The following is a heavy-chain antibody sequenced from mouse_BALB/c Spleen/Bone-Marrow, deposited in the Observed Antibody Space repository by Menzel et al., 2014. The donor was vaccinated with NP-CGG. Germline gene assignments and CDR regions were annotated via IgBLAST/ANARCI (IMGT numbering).Heavy chain of an antibody. CDR3: TRSNYGYWFFDV. J-gene: IGHJ1*01. CDR1: GYTFTSYY. V-gene: IGHV1S81*02. Sequence: VQLQQSGAELVKPGASVKLSCKASGYTFTSYYMYWVKRRPGQGLEWIGEINPSNGGTNFNEKFKSKATLTVDKSSNTAYVQLSSLTSEDSAVYHCTRSNYGYWFFDVWAQGPRSPSPQ. CDR2: INPSNGGT. D-gene: IGHD1-1*01.